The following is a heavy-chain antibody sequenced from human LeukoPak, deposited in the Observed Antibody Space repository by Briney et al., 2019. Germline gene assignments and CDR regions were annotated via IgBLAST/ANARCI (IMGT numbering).Heavy chain of an antibody. V-gene: IGHV1-2*06. CDR3: ARAAAGIIWFDP. Sequence: ASVNVSFKASGYTFTGYYMHWVRQAPGQGLEWMGRINPNSGGTNYAQKFQGRVTMTRDTSISTAYMELSRLRSDDTAVYYCARAAAGIIWFDPWGQGTLVTVSS. D-gene: IGHD6-13*01. J-gene: IGHJ5*02. CDR1: GYTFTGYY. CDR2: INPNSGGT.